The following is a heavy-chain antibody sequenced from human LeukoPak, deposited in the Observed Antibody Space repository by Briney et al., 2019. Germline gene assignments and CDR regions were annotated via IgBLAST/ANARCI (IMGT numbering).Heavy chain of an antibody. CDR1: GGSFSGYY. J-gene: IGHJ5*02. CDR3: ASRSGYYYDSSGYA. V-gene: IGHV4-34*01. CDR2: INHSGST. Sequence: PSETLSLTCAVYGGSFSGYYWSWIRQPPGKGLEWIGEINHSGSTNYNPSLKSRVTISVDTSKNQFSLKLSSVTAADTAVYYCASRSGYYYDSSGYAWGQGTLVTVSS. D-gene: IGHD3-22*01.